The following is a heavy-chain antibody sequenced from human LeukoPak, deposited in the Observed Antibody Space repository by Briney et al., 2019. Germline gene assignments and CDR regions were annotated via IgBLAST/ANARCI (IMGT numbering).Heavy chain of an antibody. J-gene: IGHJ4*02. Sequence: GGSLRLSCAASGFTYDDYAMHWVRQAPGKGLEWVSLISGDGGSTYYADSVKGRFTISRDNSKNSLYLQMNSLRTEDTALYYCAKDTSRVGVVINYSFDYWGQGTLVTVSS. CDR3: AKDTSRVGVVINYSFDY. V-gene: IGHV3-43*02. CDR1: GFTYDDYA. CDR2: ISGDGGST. D-gene: IGHD3-3*01.